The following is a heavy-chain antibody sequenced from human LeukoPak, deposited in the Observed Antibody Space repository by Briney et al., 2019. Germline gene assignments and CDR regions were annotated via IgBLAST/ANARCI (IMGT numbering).Heavy chain of an antibody. D-gene: IGHD6-19*01. V-gene: IGHV1-8*01. Sequence: GASVKVSCKASGYTFTSYDINWVRQATGQGLEWMGWMNPNSGNTGYAQKFQGRVTMTRNTSISTAYMELSSLRSEDTAVYYCARVGEVAVAGTTAEYCQHWGQGTLVTVSS. CDR3: ARVGEVAVAGTTAEYCQH. CDR1: GYTFTSYD. CDR2: MNPNSGNT. J-gene: IGHJ1*01.